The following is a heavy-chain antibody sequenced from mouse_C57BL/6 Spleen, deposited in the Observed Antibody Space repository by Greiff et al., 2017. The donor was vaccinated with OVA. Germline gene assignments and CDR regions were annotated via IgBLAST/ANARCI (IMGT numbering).Heavy chain of an antibody. D-gene: IGHD2-1*01. CDR2: ISYDGSN. J-gene: IGHJ4*01. V-gene: IGHV3-6*01. CDR3: ARGGGWGNYYAMDY. Sequence: EVQRVESGPGLVKPSQSLSLTCSVTGYSITSGYYWNWIRQFPGNKLEWMGYISYDGSNNYNPSLKNRISITRDTSKNQFFLKLNSVTTEDTATYYCARGGGWGNYYAMDYWGQGTSVTVSS. CDR1: GYSITSGYY.